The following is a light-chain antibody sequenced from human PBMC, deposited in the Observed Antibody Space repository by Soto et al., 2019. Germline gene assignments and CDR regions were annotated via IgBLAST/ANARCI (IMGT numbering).Light chain of an antibody. J-gene: IGKJ2*01. Sequence: EIMMTQSPATLSVSPGERATLSCRASQSVSSKLAWYQQKPGQAPRLLIYGALTMATDIPARFSGSGSGTEFTLTISSLQSEDSAVYYCQQYSNWPYTVGQGTKLEIK. V-gene: IGKV3-15*01. CDR2: GAL. CDR3: QQYSNWPYT. CDR1: QSVSSK.